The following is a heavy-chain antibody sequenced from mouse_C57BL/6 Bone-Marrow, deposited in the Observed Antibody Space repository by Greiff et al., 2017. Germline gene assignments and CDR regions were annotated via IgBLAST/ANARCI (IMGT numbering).Heavy chain of an antibody. D-gene: IGHD2-4*01. V-gene: IGHV1-64*01. CDR2: IHPNSGST. J-gene: IGHJ2*01. CDR3: ARGDFYYEYDDLDY. Sequence: QVQLKQPGAELVKPGASVKLSCKASGYTFTSYWMHWVKQRPGQGLEWIGMIHPNSGSTNYNEKFKSKATLTVDKSSSTAYMQLSSLTSEDSAVYYCARGDFYYEYDDLDYWGQGTTLTVSS. CDR1: GYTFTSYW.